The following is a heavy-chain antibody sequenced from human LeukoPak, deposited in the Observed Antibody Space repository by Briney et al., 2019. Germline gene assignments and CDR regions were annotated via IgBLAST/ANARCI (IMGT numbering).Heavy chain of an antibody. J-gene: IGHJ4*02. CDR2: TYYRSKWYN. Sequence: SQTLSLTCAISGDSVSSNSAAWNWIRQSPSRGLEWLGRTYYRSKWYNDYAISVRSRITFNPDTSNNQFSLQLISVTPEDTAVYYCAGGNRASYFFDYWGQGTLVTVSS. D-gene: IGHD3-16*01. CDR1: GDSVSSNSAA. V-gene: IGHV6-1*01. CDR3: AGGNRASYFFDY.